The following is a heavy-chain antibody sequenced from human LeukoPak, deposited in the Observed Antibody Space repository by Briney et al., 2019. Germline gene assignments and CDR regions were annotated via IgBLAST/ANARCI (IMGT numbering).Heavy chain of an antibody. V-gene: IGHV4-34*01. CDR2: INHSGST. J-gene: IGHJ4*02. D-gene: IGHD5-18*01. Sequence: SETLSLTCAVYGGSFSGYYWGWIREPPGKGLEWSGEINHSGSTNYNPSLKSRVTISVDTSKNQFSLKLSSVTAADTAVYYCARVAGAGIQLWLVHGIFGPPWSYFDYWGQGTLVTVSS. CDR3: ARVAGAGIQLWLVHGIFGPPWSYFDY. CDR1: GGSFSGYY.